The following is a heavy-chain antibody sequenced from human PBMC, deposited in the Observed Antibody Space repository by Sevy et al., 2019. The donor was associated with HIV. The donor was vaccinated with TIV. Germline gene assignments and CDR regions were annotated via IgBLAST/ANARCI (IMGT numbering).Heavy chain of an antibody. D-gene: IGHD2-15*01. J-gene: IGHJ6*02. CDR3: ARDGGYSDYGMDL. CDR1: GFTFSSYI. CDR2: INSGSTII. Sequence: GGSLRLSCVASGFTFSSYIFNWVRQAPGKGLELISFINSGSTIISHADSVKGRFTISRDSAKKSVYLQMNSLRVEDTAVYYCARDGGYSDYGMDLWGQGTTVTVSS. V-gene: IGHV3-48*01.